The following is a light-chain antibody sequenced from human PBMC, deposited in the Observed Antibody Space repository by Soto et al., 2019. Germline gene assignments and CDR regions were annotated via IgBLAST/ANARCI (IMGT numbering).Light chain of an antibody. Sequence: DIQMTQSPSTLSASVGDRVTITCRASQSISSWLAWYQQKPGKAPKPLIYNASSLESAVPSMFSGSGSGTEFTLTISSLQPDDFATYYCQQYNSYRRTFGQGTKVEIK. CDR1: QSISSW. V-gene: IGKV1-5*03. J-gene: IGKJ1*01. CDR3: QQYNSYRRT. CDR2: NAS.